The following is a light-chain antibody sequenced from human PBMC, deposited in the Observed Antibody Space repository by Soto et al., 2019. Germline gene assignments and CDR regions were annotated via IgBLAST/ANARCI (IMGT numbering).Light chain of an antibody. Sequence: DIVLAQSRYSLSLSARDSATLSCRASRSVSRYLAWYQQKPGQAPRLLIYDTSYRAAGIPARFSCSRSATDFIRTISRLEPEDFAAYYGEQRSNAMSFSEGTQLEIK. V-gene: IGKV3-11*01. CDR3: EQRSNAMS. J-gene: IGKJ5*01. CDR1: RSVSRY. CDR2: DTS.